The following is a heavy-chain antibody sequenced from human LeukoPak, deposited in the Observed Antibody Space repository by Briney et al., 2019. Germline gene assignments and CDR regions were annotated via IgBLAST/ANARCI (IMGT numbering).Heavy chain of an antibody. V-gene: IGHV1-69*04. J-gene: IGHJ4*02. CDR3: ARDGGASYFDY. Sequence: GASVKVSCKASGGTFSSYAISWVRQAPGQGLEWMGRIIPILGIANYAQKFQGRVTITADKSTSTAYMELSSLRSEDTAVYYCARDGGASYFDYWGQGTLVTVSS. D-gene: IGHD1-26*01. CDR1: GGTFSSYA. CDR2: IIPILGIA.